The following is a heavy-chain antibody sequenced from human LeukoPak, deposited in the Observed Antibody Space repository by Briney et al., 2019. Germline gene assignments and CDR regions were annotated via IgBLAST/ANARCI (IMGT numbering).Heavy chain of an antibody. J-gene: IGHJ6*03. V-gene: IGHV3-30-3*01. CDR2: ISYDGDYK. Sequence: GGSLRLSCAASGFTFNSHAMHWVRQAPGKGLEWVAVISYDGDYKFYADFVKGRFTISRDNSKNTLYLQMDSLSAEDTAAYYCAKGYCDSTNCYRYYYYYMDVWGKGTTVTVSS. CDR3: AKGYCDSTNCYRYYYYYMDV. D-gene: IGHD2-2*01. CDR1: GFTFNSHA.